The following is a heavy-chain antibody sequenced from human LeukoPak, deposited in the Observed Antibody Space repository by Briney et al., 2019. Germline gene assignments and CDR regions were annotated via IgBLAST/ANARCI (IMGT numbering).Heavy chain of an antibody. J-gene: IGHJ6*02. CDR1: GGSISSYY. CDR2: IYTSGST. Sequence: PSETLSLTCTVSGGSISSYYWSWIRQPAGKGLEWIGRIYTSGSTNYNPSLKSRVTMSVDTSKNQFSLKLSSVTAADTAVYYCARGPYYDFWSGYYWGIWGQGTTVTVSS. V-gene: IGHV4-4*07. CDR3: ARGPYYDFWSGYYWGI. D-gene: IGHD3-3*01.